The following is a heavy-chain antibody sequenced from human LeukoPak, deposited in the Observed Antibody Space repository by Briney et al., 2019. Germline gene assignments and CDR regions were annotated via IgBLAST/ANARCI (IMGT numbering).Heavy chain of an antibody. J-gene: IGHJ6*03. V-gene: IGHV4-59*01. D-gene: IGHD5-18*01. CDR1: GGSISSYY. CDR3: ARTEESGYSYRYFGYYYYMDV. CDR2: IYYSGST. Sequence: SETLSLTCTVSGGSISSYYWSWIRQPPGKGLEWIGYIYYSGSTHYNPSLKSRVTISVDTSKNQFSLKLSSVTAADTAVYYCARTEESGYSYRYFGYYYYMDVWGKGTTVTVSS.